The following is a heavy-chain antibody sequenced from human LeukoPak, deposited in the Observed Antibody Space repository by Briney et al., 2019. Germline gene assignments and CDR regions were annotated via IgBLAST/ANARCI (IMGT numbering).Heavy chain of an antibody. CDR3: ARERTAMATFDY. CDR2: ISSSSSYI. CDR1: GFTFSSYS. V-gene: IGHV3-21*01. D-gene: IGHD5-18*01. Sequence: PGGSLRLSCAASGFTFSSYSMNWVRQAPGKGLEWVSSISSSSSYIYYADSVKGRFTISRDNAKNSLYLQMNSLRAEDTAVYYCARERTAMATFDYWGQGTLVTVSS. J-gene: IGHJ4*02.